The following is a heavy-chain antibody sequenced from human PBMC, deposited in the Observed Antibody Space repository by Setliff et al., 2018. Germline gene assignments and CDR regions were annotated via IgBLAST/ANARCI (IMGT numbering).Heavy chain of an antibody. CDR1: GFSLSNTKMG. J-gene: IGHJ3*02. CDR3: AHRPKMGSDGFYSAFDM. D-gene: IGHD2-15*01. CDR2: IYWDDDK. Sequence: SGPTLVNPTETLTLACTVSGFSLSNTKMGVSWIRQPPGKALEWLALIYWDDDKRYSPSLKSRLTIVKDTSKNQVVLTMTNMDPVDTATYYCAHRPKMGSDGFYSAFDMWGQGTMVTVSS. V-gene: IGHV2-5*02.